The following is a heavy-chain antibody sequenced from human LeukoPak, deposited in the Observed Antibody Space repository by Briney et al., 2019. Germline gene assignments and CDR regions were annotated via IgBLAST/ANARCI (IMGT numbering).Heavy chain of an antibody. J-gene: IGHJ3*02. CDR1: GFTFSSYG. CDR2: IRYDGSNK. CDR3: ANEPLFTYQTTVVTPDAFDI. V-gene: IGHV3-30*02. D-gene: IGHD4-23*01. Sequence: PGGSLRLSCAASGFTFSSYGMHWVRQAPGKGLEWVAFIRYDGSNKYYADSVKGRFTISRDNSKNTLYLQMNSLRAEDTAVYYCANEPLFTYQTTVVTPDAFDIWGQGTMATVSS.